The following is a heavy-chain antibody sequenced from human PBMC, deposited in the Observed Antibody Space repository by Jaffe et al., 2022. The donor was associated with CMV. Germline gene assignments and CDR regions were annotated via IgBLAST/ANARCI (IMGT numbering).Heavy chain of an antibody. V-gene: IGHV4-59*01. D-gene: IGHD3-22*01. CDR3: ARGYRGSGYYWSSNSWFDP. CDR2: IYYSGST. Sequence: QVQLQESGPGLVKPSETLSLTCTVSGGSISSYYWSWIRQPPGKGLEWIGYIYYSGSTNYNPSLKSRVTISVDTSKNQFSLKLSSVTAADTAVYYCARGYRGSGYYWSSNSWFDPWGQGTLVTVSS. J-gene: IGHJ5*02. CDR1: GGSISSYY.